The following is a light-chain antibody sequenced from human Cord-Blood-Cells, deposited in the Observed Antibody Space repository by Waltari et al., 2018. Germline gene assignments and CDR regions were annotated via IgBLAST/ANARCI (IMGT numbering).Light chain of an antibody. CDR3: QQSYSTPYT. J-gene: IGKJ2*01. V-gene: IGKV1-39*01. CDR1: QSIRSY. CDR2: AAS. Sequence: DLQIPQSPSSLSASVGDRVTITCRASQSIRSYLNWYQQKPGKAPKLLIYAASSLQSGVPSRFSGSGSGTDFTLTISSLQPEDFATYYCQQSYSTPYTFGQGTKLEIK.